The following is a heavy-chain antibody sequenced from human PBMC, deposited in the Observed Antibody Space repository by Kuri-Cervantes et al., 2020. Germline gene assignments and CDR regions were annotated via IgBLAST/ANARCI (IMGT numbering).Heavy chain of an antibody. CDR2: IIPIFGTA. Sequence: SVKVSCKASGGTFSSCAISWVRQAPGQGLEWMGGIIPIFGTANYAQKFQGRVTITADESTSTAYMELSSLRSEDTAVYYCARDVRSYSSGWYTDAFDIWGQGTMVTVSS. CDR3: ARDVRSYSSGWYTDAFDI. D-gene: IGHD6-19*01. V-gene: IGHV1-69*13. CDR1: GGTFSSCA. J-gene: IGHJ3*02.